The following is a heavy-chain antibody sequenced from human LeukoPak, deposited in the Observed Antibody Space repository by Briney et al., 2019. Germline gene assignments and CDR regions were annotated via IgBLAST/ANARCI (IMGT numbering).Heavy chain of an antibody. D-gene: IGHD2-2*01. CDR2: ISSSSSYI. J-gene: IGHJ6*03. Sequence: GGSLRLSCAASGFTFSSYSMNWVRQAPGKGLEWVSSISSSSSYIYYADSVKGRFTISRDNAKNSLYLQMNSLRAEDTAVYYCAREGGYCSSTSCYYYYYYMDVWGKGTTVTVSS. CDR3: AREGGYCSSTSCYYYYYYMDV. CDR1: GFTFSSYS. V-gene: IGHV3-21*01.